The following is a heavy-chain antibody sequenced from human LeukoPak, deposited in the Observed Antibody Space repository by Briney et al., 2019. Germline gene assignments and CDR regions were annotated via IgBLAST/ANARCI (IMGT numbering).Heavy chain of an antibody. CDR1: GYTFTSYY. CDR2: INPSGGST. J-gene: IGHJ4*02. CDR3: ASQKWGLVPVY. V-gene: IGHV1-46*04. Sequence: ASVKVSCKTSGYTFTSYYMHWVRQAPGQGLEWMGIINPSGGSTTYAQKLQGRVTMTRDMSTSTVYMELSGLRSEDTAVYYCASQKWGLVPVYWGQGTLVTVSS. D-gene: IGHD6-19*01.